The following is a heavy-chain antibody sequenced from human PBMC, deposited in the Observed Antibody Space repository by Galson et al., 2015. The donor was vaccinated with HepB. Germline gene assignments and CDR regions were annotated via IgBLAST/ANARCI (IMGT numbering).Heavy chain of an antibody. V-gene: IGHV5-51*01. J-gene: IGHJ5*02. CDR2: IYPGDSDT. Sequence: QSGAEVKKPGESLKISCKGSGYSFTSYWIGWVRQMPGKGLEWMGIIYPGDSDTRYSPSFQGQVTISADKSISTAYLQWSSLKASDTAMYYCARQQDYYDSSGYYGWVDPWGQGTLVTVSS. CDR3: ARQQDYYDSSGYYGWVDP. CDR1: GYSFTSYW. D-gene: IGHD3-22*01.